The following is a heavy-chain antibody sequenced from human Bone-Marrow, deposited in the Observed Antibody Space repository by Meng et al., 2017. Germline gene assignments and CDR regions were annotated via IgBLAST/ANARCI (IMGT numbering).Heavy chain of an antibody. J-gene: IGHJ4*02. D-gene: IGHD3-10*01. CDR1: GFTFSSYA. Sequence: QLQLLESGGGVVHPWQSLRLSFAASGFTFSSYAMHWVRQAPGKGLEWVAVISYDGSNKYYADSVKGRFTISRDNSKNTLYLQMNSLRAEDTAVYYCARFALLDYWGQGTLVTVSS. CDR3: ARFALLDY. V-gene: IGHV3-30*01. CDR2: ISYDGSNK.